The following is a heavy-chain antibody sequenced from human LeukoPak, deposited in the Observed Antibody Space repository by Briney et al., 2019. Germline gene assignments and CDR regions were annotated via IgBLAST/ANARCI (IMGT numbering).Heavy chain of an antibody. CDR3: ASLSGFGGVIDQYYFDY. J-gene: IGHJ4*02. Sequence: SETLSLTCTVSGGSISSYCWSWIRQPPGKGLEWIGYIYYSGSTNYNPSLKSRVTISVDTSKNQFSLKLSSVTAADTAVYYCASLSGFGGVIDQYYFDYWGQGTLVTVSS. CDR2: IYYSGST. D-gene: IGHD3-16*02. V-gene: IGHV4-59*08. CDR1: GGSISSYC.